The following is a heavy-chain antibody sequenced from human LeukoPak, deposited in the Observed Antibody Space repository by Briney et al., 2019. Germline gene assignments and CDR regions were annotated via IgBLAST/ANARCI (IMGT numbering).Heavy chain of an antibody. Sequence: GGSLRLSCAASGFTFSSYAMSWVRQAPGKGLEWVSAISGSGGSTYYADSGKGRFTISSDNSKNTLYLQMNSLRAEDTAVYYCAKVLTPYSSSWLSFDYWGQGTLVTVSS. CDR3: AKVLTPYSSSWLSFDY. J-gene: IGHJ4*02. CDR1: GFTFSSYA. V-gene: IGHV3-23*01. CDR2: ISGSGGST. D-gene: IGHD6-13*01.